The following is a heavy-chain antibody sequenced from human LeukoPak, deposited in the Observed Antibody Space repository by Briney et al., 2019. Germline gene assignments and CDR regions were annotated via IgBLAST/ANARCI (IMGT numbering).Heavy chain of an antibody. CDR2: ISYEGSNK. D-gene: IGHD6-13*01. CDR3: ARDTIAAVVTWFDY. Sequence: PGGSLRLSCAASGFTFSSYAMHWVRQAPGKGLEWVAVISYEGSNKYYADSVKGRFTISRDNSKNTLYLQMNSLRAEDTAVYYCARDTIAAVVTWFDYWGQGTLVTVSS. V-gene: IGHV3-30-3*01. J-gene: IGHJ4*02. CDR1: GFTFSSYA.